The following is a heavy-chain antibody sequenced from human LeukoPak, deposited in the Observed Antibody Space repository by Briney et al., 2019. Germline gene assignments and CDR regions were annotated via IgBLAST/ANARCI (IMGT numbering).Heavy chain of an antibody. V-gene: IGHV4-4*08. CDR1: GASTSSFY. Sequence: SETLSLTCTVSGASTSSFYWNWIRQPPGRGLEWIGYVHDSGVGNYNPSLKSRVTISIDMSKNQFSLRLRSVTAADTATYYSATANYYALDVWGQGTTVTVSS. CDR3: ATANYYALDV. D-gene: IGHD3-10*01. CDR2: VHDSGVG. J-gene: IGHJ6*02.